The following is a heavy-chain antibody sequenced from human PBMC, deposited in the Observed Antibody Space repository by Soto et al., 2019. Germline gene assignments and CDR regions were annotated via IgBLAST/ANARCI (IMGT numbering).Heavy chain of an antibody. D-gene: IGHD4-17*01. CDR3: ASHYGDYTKMNFDY. J-gene: IGHJ4*02. CDR1: GGTFSSYA. Sequence: SVKVSCKASGGTFSSYAISWVRQAPGQGLEWMGGIIPIFGTANYAQKFQGRVTITADESTSTAYMELSSLRSEDTAVYYCASHYGDYTKMNFDYWGQGTLVTVS. V-gene: IGHV1-69*13. CDR2: IIPIFGTA.